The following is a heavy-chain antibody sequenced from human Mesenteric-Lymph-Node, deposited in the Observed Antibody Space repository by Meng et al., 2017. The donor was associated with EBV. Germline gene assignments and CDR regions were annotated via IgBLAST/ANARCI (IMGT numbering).Heavy chain of an antibody. V-gene: IGHV6-1*01. CDR2: TYYRSKWYN. Sequence: QVQLQQSGPGLVKLSXXXXPXXAISGDSVSSNSAAWNWIRQSPSRGLEWLGRTYYRSKWYNDYAVSVKSRITINPDTSKNQFSLQLNSVTPEDTAVYYCARGATSVFDLWGRGTLVTVSS. J-gene: IGHJ2*01. CDR3: ARGATSVFDL. CDR1: GDSVSSNSAA.